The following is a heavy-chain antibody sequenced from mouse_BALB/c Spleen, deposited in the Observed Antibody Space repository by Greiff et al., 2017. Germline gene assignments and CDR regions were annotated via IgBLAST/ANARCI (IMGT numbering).Heavy chain of an antibody. CDR3: ARGNYGSSYGYAMDY. Sequence: EVKLMESGPSLVKPSRTLSLTCSVTGDSITSGYWNWIRKFPGNKLEYMGYISYSGSTYYNPSLKSRISITRDTSKNQYYLQLNSVTTEDTATYYCARGNYGSSYGYAMDYWGQGTSVTVSS. CDR2: ISYSGST. CDR1: GDSITSGY. D-gene: IGHD1-1*01. J-gene: IGHJ4*01. V-gene: IGHV3-8*02.